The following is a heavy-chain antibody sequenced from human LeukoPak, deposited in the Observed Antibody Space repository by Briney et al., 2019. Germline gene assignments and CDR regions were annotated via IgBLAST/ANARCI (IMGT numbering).Heavy chain of an antibody. V-gene: IGHV1-69*13. D-gene: IGHD1-26*01. J-gene: IGHJ4*02. Sequence: SVKVSCKASGYTFTGYYMHWVRQAPGQGLEWMGGIIPIFGTANYAQKFQGRVTITADESTSTAYMELSSLRSEDTAVYYCARAGGGSYSPDYWGQGTLVTVSS. CDR2: IIPIFGTA. CDR1: GYTFTGYY. CDR3: ARAGGGSYSPDY.